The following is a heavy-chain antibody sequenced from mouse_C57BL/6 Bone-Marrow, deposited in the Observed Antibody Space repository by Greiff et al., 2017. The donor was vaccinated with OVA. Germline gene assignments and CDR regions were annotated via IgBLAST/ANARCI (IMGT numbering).Heavy chain of an antibody. CDR1: GYTFTSYW. CDR3: ARGGGTLMDY. D-gene: IGHD4-1*01. V-gene: IGHV1-59*01. Sequence: QVQLKQPGAELVRPGPSVKLSCKASGYTFTSYWMHWVKQRPGQGLEWIGVIDPSDSYTNYNQKFKGKATLTVDTSSSTAYMQLSSLTSEDSAVYYCARGGGTLMDYWGQGTSVTVSS. J-gene: IGHJ4*01. CDR2: IDPSDSYT.